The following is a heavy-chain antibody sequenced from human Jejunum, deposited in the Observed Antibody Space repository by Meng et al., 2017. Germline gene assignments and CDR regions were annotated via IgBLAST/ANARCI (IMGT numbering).Heavy chain of an antibody. CDR3: ARGERPTRAMFLPD. CDR2: ISSSSSSI. J-gene: IGHJ4*02. V-gene: IGHV3-48*03. CDR1: GFTFSSHE. D-gene: IGHD3-10*02. Sequence: GESLKISCAASGFTFSSHEMNWVRQAPGKGLEWISCISSSSSSIYYADSVKGRFTISRDNAKNSLYLQMNSLTAEDTAVYYCARGERPTRAMFLPDWGQGALVTVSS.